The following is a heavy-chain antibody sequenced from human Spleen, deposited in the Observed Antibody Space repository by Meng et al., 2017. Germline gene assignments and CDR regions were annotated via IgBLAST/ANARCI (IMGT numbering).Heavy chain of an antibody. D-gene: IGHD4-17*01. CDR1: GFTFSSYS. Sequence: EVQLVESGGGLVKPGGSLRLSCSASGFTFSSYSMNWVRQAPGKGLEWVSSITSSGGYIYYADSVKGRFTISRDNARNSLYLQMNSLRAEDTAVYRCARDLEYGDYVYWGQGTLVTVSS. J-gene: IGHJ4*02. V-gene: IGHV3-21*01. CDR2: ITSSGGYI. CDR3: ARDLEYGDYVY.